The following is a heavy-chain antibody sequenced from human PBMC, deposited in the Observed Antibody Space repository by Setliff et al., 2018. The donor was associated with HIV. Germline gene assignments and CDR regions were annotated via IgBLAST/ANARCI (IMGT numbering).Heavy chain of an antibody. Sequence: VGSLRLSCAASGFTFSSYAMTWVRQAPGKGLEWVSVMSGSGGSTYSADSVKGRFTISRDNSKNTLYLQMNSLRAEDTAIYYCAKNWGSRGIWGVFDYWGQGTLVTVSS. V-gene: IGHV3-23*01. CDR1: GFTFSSYA. CDR3: AKNWGSRGIWGVFDY. D-gene: IGHD7-27*01. CDR2: MSGSGGST. J-gene: IGHJ4*02.